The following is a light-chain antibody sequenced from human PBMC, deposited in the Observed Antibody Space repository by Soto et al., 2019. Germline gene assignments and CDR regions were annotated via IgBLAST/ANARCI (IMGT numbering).Light chain of an antibody. J-gene: IGLJ1*01. CDR3: TSYTSSFTYV. CDR2: DVS. Sequence: QSALTQPASVSGAPGQAITISCTGTSSDVGGYNSVSWYQHHPGKAPKLLIYDVSNRPSGVSNRFSGSKSGNTASLTISGLQAEDEADYYCTSYTSSFTYVFGTGTKVT. CDR1: SSDVGGYNS. V-gene: IGLV2-14*03.